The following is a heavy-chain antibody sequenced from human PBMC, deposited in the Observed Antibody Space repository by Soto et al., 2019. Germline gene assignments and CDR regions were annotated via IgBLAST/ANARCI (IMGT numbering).Heavy chain of an antibody. Sequence: AAVKVSCKASGYTFTSYGISWVRQAPGQGLEWMGWISAYNGNTNYAQKLQGRVTMTTDTSTSTAYMELRSLRSDDTAVYYCARDRGYSGYDFGTFDYWGQGTLVTVSS. CDR1: GYTFTSYG. CDR3: ARDRGYSGYDFGTFDY. V-gene: IGHV1-18*04. J-gene: IGHJ4*02. D-gene: IGHD5-12*01. CDR2: ISAYNGNT.